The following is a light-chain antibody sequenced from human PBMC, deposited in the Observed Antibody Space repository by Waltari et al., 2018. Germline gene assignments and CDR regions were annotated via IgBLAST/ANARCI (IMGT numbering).Light chain of an antibody. CDR2: EVS. Sequence: QSALTQPASVSGSPGQSITISCTGPSSDVGGYNYVSWYQQHPGKAPTRMIYEVSTRPSGVSNRFSGSKSGNTASLTISGLQAEDEADYYCSSYTSSSTLVVFGGGTKLTVL. CDR3: SSYTSSSTLVV. J-gene: IGLJ2*01. CDR1: SSDVGGYNY. V-gene: IGLV2-14*01.